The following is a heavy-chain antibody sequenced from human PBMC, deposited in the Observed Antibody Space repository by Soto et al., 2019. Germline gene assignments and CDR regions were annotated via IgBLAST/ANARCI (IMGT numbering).Heavy chain of an antibody. Sequence: PGGSLRLSCTGFGVPFANFFMTWSRQAPGKGLECVGFIRSQPYGGTTQYAASVRGRFTISRDDSKGIAYLQMNSLKSEDSGVYYCIGSFPFWGQGTLVTVSS. CDR3: IGSFPF. CDR1: GVPFANFF. D-gene: IGHD3-10*01. CDR2: IRSQPYGGTT. J-gene: IGHJ1*01. V-gene: IGHV3-49*03.